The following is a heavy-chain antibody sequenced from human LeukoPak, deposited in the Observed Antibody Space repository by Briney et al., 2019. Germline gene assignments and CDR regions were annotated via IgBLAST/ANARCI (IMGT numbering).Heavy chain of an antibody. J-gene: IGHJ4*02. D-gene: IGHD1-26*01. Sequence: GSLRLSCAASGFTFSSYSMNWVRQAPGKGLEWVSSISSSSSYIYYADSVKGRFTISRDNAKNSLYLQMNSLRAEDTAVYYCARAYIVGATLNLDYWGQGTLVTVSS. CDR1: GFTFSSYS. V-gene: IGHV3-21*01. CDR2: ISSSSSYI. CDR3: ARAYIVGATLNLDY.